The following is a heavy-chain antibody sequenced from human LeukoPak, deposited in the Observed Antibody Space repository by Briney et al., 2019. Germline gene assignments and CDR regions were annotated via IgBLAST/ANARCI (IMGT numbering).Heavy chain of an antibody. CDR3: ARVSNQESLDY. Sequence: ASVPVSCTASGYTFTDYYMQWVRQAPGQGLEWMGWINPNSGGTNYAQKFQGRVTMTRDTSISTAYMELSRLRSDDTAVYYCARVSNQESLDYWGQGALVTVSS. CDR2: INPNSGGT. J-gene: IGHJ4*02. D-gene: IGHD4-11*01. CDR1: GYTFTDYY. V-gene: IGHV1-2*02.